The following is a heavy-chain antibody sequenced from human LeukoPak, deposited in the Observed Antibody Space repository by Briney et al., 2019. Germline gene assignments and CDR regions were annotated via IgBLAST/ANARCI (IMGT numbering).Heavy chain of an antibody. CDR2: IKNKTNGGTT. J-gene: IGHJ4*02. CDR1: GFTFSSAW. CDR3: ARGFCSSTNCYQGPFDF. Sequence: GGSLRLSCAASGFTFSSAWMTWVRQAPGKGLEWVGHIKNKTNGGTTDYAAPVKGRFIISRDDSKNTLHLQMNSLRTEDTAVYYCARGFCSSTNCYQGPFDFWGQGTLVTVSS. D-gene: IGHD2-2*01. V-gene: IGHV3-15*01.